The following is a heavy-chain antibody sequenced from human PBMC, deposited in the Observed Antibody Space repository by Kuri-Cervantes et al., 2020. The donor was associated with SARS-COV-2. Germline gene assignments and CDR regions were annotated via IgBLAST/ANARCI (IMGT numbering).Heavy chain of an antibody. D-gene: IGHD6-19*01. J-gene: IGHJ6*02. CDR2: IVPIFGTA. Sequence: SVKVSCKASGGTFSSYAISWVRQAPGQGLEWMGGIVPIFGTANYAQKFQGRVTITADKSTSTAYMELSSLRSEDTAVYYCARDRGEQWLVSHYYYYCMDVWGQGTTVTVS. CDR3: ARDRGEQWLVSHYYYYCMDV. CDR1: GGTFSSYA. V-gene: IGHV1-69*06.